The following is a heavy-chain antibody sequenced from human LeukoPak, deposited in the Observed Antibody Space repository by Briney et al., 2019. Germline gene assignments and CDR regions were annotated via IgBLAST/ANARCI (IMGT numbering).Heavy chain of an antibody. J-gene: IGHJ4*02. CDR1: GFTFSSYA. CDR2: IYSGGST. Sequence: AGGSLRLSCAASGFTFSSYAMSWVRQAPGKGLEWVSVIYSGGSTYYADSVKGRFTISRDNSKNTLYLQMNSLRAEDTAVYYCARDFRFVGSGSYGFYFDYWGQGTLVTVSS. V-gene: IGHV3-66*01. D-gene: IGHD3-10*01. CDR3: ARDFRFVGSGSYGFYFDY.